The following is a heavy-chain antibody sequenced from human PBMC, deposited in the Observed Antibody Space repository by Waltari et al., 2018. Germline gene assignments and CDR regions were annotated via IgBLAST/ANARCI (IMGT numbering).Heavy chain of an antibody. J-gene: IGHJ6*02. Sequence: QVQVVESGGGVVHPGGSLRLSCAASGFTLGNYAMHWVRQAPGKGLDGVAVIQYDGSIKNYADSVKGRFTISRENSKHTLYLEMNSLRAEDTAVYYCAREFSRICFHALDGWGQGTAVTVSS. V-gene: IGHV3-33*05. CDR2: IQYDGSIK. CDR1: GFTLGNYA. D-gene: IGHD3-3*02. CDR3: AREFSRICFHALDG.